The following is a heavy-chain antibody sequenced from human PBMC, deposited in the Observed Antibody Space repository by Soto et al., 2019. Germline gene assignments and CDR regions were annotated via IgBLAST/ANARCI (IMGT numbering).Heavy chain of an antibody. Sequence: QVQLVESGGGVVQPGRALRLSCAASGFTFRNYGMHWVRQAPGKGLEWMSVVSYDGTNKYYADSVKGLFNISRDNSKNTLYLQVNRLRAEDTSVYYCTKGAEGGAYYGMYVWVQGTTVTVSS. CDR2: VSYDGTNK. CDR1: GFTFRNYG. D-gene: IGHD3-16*01. J-gene: IGHJ6*02. V-gene: IGHV3-30*18. CDR3: TKGAEGGAYYGMYV.